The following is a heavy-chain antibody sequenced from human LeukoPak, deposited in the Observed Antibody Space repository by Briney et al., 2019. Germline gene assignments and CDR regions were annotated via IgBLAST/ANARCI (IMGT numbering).Heavy chain of an antibody. CDR2: INPNSGGT. D-gene: IGHD3-10*01. CDR3: ARALWFGELLPKVY. CDR1: GYTFTGYY. V-gene: IGHV1-2*02. J-gene: IGHJ4*02. Sequence: AAVKVSCKASGYTFTGYYMHCVRQAPGQGLEWMGWINPNSGGTNYAQKFQGRVTMTRDTSISTAYMELSRLRSDDTAVYYCARALWFGELLPKVYWGQGTLVTVSS.